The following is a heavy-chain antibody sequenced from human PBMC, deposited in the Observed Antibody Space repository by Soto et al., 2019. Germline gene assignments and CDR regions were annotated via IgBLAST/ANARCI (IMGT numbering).Heavy chain of an antibody. CDR3: VRDGTKTLRDWFDP. D-gene: IGHD1-1*01. CDR1: GASISGFY. CDR2: IYATGTT. Sequence: SETLSLTCTVSGASISGFYWSWIRKSAGKGLEWIGRIYATGTTDYNPSLKSRVMMSVDTSKKQFSLKLRSVTAADTAVYYCVRDGTKTLRDWFDPWGQGISVTSPQ. J-gene: IGHJ5*02. V-gene: IGHV4-4*07.